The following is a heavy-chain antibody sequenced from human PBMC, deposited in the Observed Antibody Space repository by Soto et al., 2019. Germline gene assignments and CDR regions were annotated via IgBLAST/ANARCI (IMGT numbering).Heavy chain of an antibody. CDR3: VRDGTKTLRDWFDP. D-gene: IGHD1-1*01. CDR1: GASISGFY. CDR2: IYATGTT. Sequence: SETLSLTCTVSGASISGFYWSWIRKSAGKGLEWIGRIYATGTTDYNPSLKSRVMMSVDTSKKQFSLKLRSVTAADTAVYYCVRDGTKTLRDWFDPWGQGISVTSPQ. J-gene: IGHJ5*02. V-gene: IGHV4-4*07.